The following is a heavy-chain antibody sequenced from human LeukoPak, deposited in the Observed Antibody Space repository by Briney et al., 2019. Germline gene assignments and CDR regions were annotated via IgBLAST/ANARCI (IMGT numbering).Heavy chain of an antibody. J-gene: IGHJ6*02. CDR2: IYSGGST. D-gene: IGHD3-16*01. CDR3: ARDATLWGSSYYGMDV. Sequence: GGSLRLSCAASGFTVSSNYMSWVRQAPGKGLEWVSVIYSGGSTYYADSVKGRFTISRDNSKNTLYLQMNSLGAEDTAVYYCARDATLWGSSYYGMDVWGQGTTVTVSS. CDR1: GFTVSSNY. V-gene: IGHV3-53*01.